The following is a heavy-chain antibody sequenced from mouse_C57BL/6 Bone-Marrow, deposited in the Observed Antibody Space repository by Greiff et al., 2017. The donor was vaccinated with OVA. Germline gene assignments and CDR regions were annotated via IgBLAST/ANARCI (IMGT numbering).Heavy chain of an antibody. Sequence: VQLQQSGAELVKPGASVKLSCKASGYTFTSYWMHWVKQRPGRGLEWIGRIDPNSGGTKYNEKFKSKATLTVDKPSSTAYMQLSSLTSEDSAVYYCARKGAYYYGSSSFAYWGQGTLVTVSA. CDR3: ARKGAYYYGSSSFAY. CDR1: GYTFTSYW. V-gene: IGHV1-72*01. D-gene: IGHD1-1*01. CDR2: IDPNSGGT. J-gene: IGHJ3*01.